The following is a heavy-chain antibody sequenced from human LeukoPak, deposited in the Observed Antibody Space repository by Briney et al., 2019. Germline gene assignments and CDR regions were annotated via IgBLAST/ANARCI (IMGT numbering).Heavy chain of an antibody. J-gene: IGHJ4*02. CDR2: IKQDGSEK. V-gene: IGHV3-7*03. D-gene: IGHD6-13*01. CDR1: GFTFSSYW. Sequence: AGGSLRLSCAASGFTFSSYWMSWVRQAPGKGLEWVANIKQDGSEKYYVDSVKGRFTISRDNAKNSLYLQMNSLRAEDTALYYCAKDMGKAAAGPFDYWGQGTLVTVSS. CDR3: AKDMGKAAAGPFDY.